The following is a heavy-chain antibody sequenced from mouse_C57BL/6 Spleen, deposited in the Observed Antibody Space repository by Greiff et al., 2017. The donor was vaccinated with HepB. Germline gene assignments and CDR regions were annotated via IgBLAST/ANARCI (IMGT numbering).Heavy chain of an antibody. J-gene: IGHJ2*01. CDR3: ARHYYGSPYFDY. CDR1: GFTFSSYA. CDR2: ISDGGSYT. V-gene: IGHV5-4*01. Sequence: EVQVVESGGGLVKPGGSLKLSCAASGFTFSSYAMSWVRQTPEKRLEWVATISDGGSYTYYPDNVKGRFTISRDNAKNNLYLQMSHLKSEDTAMYYCARHYYGSPYFDYWGQGTTLTVSS. D-gene: IGHD1-1*01.